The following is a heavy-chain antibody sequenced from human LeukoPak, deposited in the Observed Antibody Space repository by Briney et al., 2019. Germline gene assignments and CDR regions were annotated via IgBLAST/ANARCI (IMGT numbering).Heavy chain of an antibody. D-gene: IGHD2-2*01. J-gene: IGHJ6*03. CDR2: INHSGST. Sequence: SETLSLTCAVYGGSFSGYYWSWMRQPPGKGLEWIGEINHSGSTNYNPSLKSRVTISVDTSKNQFSLKLSSVTAADTAVYYCARSPAPSYCSSTRCFPNYYYYYYYMDVWGKGTTVTVSS. V-gene: IGHV4-34*01. CDR1: GGSFSGYY. CDR3: ARSPAPSYCSSTRCFPNYYYYYYYMDV.